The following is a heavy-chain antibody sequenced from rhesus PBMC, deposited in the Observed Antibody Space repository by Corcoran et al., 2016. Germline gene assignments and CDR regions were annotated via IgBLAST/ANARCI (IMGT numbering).Heavy chain of an antibody. Sequence: QVQLQESGPGLVKPSETLSVTCAVSGYSITSGYGWSWLRQPPGKGLEWIGYSGGSSGTPNSDPPLKSLFTISKDTSKTQFSLKLTSVTAADTAVYYCARVGGIGGTMEAFDFWGQGLRVTVSS. V-gene: IGHV4-127*01. D-gene: IGHD1-20*01. J-gene: IGHJ3*01. CDR3: ARVGGIGGTMEAFDF. CDR1: GYSITSGYG. CDR2: SGGSSGTP.